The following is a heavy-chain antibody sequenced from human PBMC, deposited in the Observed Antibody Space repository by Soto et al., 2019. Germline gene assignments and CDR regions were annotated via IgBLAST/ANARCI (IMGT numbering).Heavy chain of an antibody. J-gene: IGHJ4*02. D-gene: IGHD5-18*01. Sequence: SETLSLTCAVYGGSFSCYYWSWIRQPPGKGLEWIGEINHSGSTNYNPSLKSRVTISVDTSKNQFSLKLSSVTAADTAVYYCARGGYSYGFVDYWGQGTLVTVSS. V-gene: IGHV4-34*01. CDR3: ARGGYSYGFVDY. CDR2: INHSGST. CDR1: GGSFSCYY.